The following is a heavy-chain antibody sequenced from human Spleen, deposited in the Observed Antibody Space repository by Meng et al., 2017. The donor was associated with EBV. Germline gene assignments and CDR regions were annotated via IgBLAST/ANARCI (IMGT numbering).Heavy chain of an antibody. CDR1: GSSISSISYC. CDR2: IHDSGST. J-gene: IGHJ4*02. Sequence: QLQMQESGTRMVTPSESLSLTCTVFGSSISSISYCWGWIRQPPGKGLEWIGSIHDSGSTYYNPSLKSRVTITVDTSKNQFSLKLSSLTAADTAVYYCATVGSSIAARRPDYWGQGTLVTVSS. D-gene: IGHD6-6*01. V-gene: IGHV4-39*01. CDR3: ATVGSSIAARRPDY.